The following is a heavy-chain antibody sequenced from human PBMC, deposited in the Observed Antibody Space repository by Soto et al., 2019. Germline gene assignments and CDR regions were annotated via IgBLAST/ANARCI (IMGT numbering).Heavy chain of an antibody. D-gene: IGHD3-22*01. V-gene: IGHV4-39*02. Sequence: SETLSLTCTVSGGSISSSRYFWGWIRQPPGKGLEWIGSIYYSGSTYYNPSLKSRVTISVDTSKNQFSLKLSSVTAADTAVYYCARDYYDSSGYYEPFDYWGQGTLVTVS. CDR3: ARDYYDSSGYYEPFDY. J-gene: IGHJ4*02. CDR2: IYYSGST. CDR1: GGSISSSRYF.